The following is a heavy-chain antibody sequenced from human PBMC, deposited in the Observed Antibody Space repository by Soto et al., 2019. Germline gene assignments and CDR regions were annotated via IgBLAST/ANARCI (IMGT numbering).Heavy chain of an antibody. J-gene: IGHJ4*02. CDR1: GYTFTRDG. V-gene: IGHV1-18*01. CDR3: ARDLTCGGNSGIFDY. CDR2: ISAYNGNT. Sequence: QVQLVQSGAEVKKLGASVKVSCKASGYTFTRDGISWVRQAPGQGLEWLGWISAYNGNTNYAQKLQDRVTMTTDTATSTAYMELRSLRPEDTAVYYCARDLTCGGNSGIFDYWGQGTLVTVSS. D-gene: IGHD2-21*02.